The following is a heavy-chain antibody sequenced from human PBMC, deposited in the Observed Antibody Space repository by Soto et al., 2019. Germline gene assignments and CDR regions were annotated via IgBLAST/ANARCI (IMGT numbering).Heavy chain of an antibody. J-gene: IGHJ3*02. Sequence: EVQLLESGGGLVQPGGSLRLSCAASGFIFSSYAMSWVRQAPGKGLEWVSAISGSGTTAYYADSVKGRFTFSRDNSKKTMYQQMNSLRAEDTAVYYCAKTTDGWFSAFEIWGQGTMVTVSS. CDR2: ISGSGTTA. CDR1: GFIFSSYA. D-gene: IGHD6-19*01. CDR3: AKTTDGWFSAFEI. V-gene: IGHV3-23*01.